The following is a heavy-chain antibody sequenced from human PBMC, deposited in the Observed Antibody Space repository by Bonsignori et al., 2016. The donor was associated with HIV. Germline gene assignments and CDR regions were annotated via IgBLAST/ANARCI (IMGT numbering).Heavy chain of an antibody. CDR3: ARESGSYGFRFIFDY. Sequence: SETLSLTCTVSGGSISSYYWSWIRQPAGKGLEWIGRIYTSGSTNYNPSLKSRVTMSVDTSKNQFSLKLSSVTAADTAVYYCARESGSYGFRFIFDYWGQGTLVTVSS. V-gene: IGHV4-4*07. J-gene: IGHJ4*02. CDR1: GGSISSYY. D-gene: IGHD5-18*01. CDR2: IYTSGST.